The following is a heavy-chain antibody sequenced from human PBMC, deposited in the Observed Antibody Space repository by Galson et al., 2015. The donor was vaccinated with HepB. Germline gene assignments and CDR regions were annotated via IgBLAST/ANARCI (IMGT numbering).Heavy chain of an antibody. CDR2: IYHSGST. Sequence: SLTCAVSGGSISSSNWWRWVRQPPGKGLEWIGEIYHSGSTNYNPSLKSRVTISVDKSKNQFSLKLSSVTAADTAVYYCARGDYGDYPYLGGYYYYYMDVWGKGTTVTVSS. CDR1: GGSISSSNW. V-gene: IGHV4-4*02. J-gene: IGHJ6*03. D-gene: IGHD4-17*01. CDR3: ARGDYGDYPYLGGYYYYYMDV.